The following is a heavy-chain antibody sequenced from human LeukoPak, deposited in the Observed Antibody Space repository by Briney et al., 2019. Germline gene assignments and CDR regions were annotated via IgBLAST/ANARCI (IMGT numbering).Heavy chain of an antibody. J-gene: IGHJ4*02. D-gene: IGHD6-13*01. CDR2: IYYSGST. CDR1: GGSISSSSYH. Sequence: SETLSLTCTVSGGSISSSSYHWGWVRKPPGKGLEWIGSIYYSGSTYHNPSLKSRVTISVDTSKNQFSLNLSSVTTADTAVYYCARVVSSSWFDYWGQGTLVTVSS. CDR3: ARVVSSSWFDY. V-gene: IGHV4-39*01.